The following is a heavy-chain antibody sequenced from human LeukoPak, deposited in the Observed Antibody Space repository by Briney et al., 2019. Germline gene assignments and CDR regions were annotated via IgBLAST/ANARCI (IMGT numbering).Heavy chain of an antibody. CDR3: ARAIWFGELFDWFDP. CDR2: ISYDGSNK. D-gene: IGHD3-10*01. Sequence: GGSLRLSCAASGFTFSSYAMHWVRQAPGKGLEWVAVISYDGSNKYYADSVKGRFTISRDNSTNTLYLQMNSLTGEDTAVYYCARAIWFGELFDWFDPWGQGRLVTVSS. V-gene: IGHV3-30*04. J-gene: IGHJ5*02. CDR1: GFTFSSYA.